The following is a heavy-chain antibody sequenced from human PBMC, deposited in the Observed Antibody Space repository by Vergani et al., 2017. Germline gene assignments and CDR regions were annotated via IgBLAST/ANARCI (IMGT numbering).Heavy chain of an antibody. D-gene: IGHD4-17*01. CDR3: ASATVDAFDV. CDR2: IYTSGST. J-gene: IGHJ3*01. CDR1: GGSISSGSYY. V-gene: IGHV4-61*02. Sequence: QVQLQESGPGLVKPSQTLSLTRTGSGGSISSGSYYGSWIRQPAGKGVEWIGRIYTSGSTNYNPSLKSRVTIPVDTTKNQVSRKLSSVTAADTAVYCCASATVDAFDVWGQGTMVTVSS.